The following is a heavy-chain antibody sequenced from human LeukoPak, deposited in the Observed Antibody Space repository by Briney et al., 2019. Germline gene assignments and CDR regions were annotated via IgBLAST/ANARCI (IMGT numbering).Heavy chain of an antibody. V-gene: IGHV3-30*02. J-gene: IGHJ4*02. D-gene: IGHD3-22*01. CDR3: AKDFAHYYDSSGYYRFDY. CDR2: IRYDGSNK. CDR1: GFTFSSYG. Sequence: GGSLRLSCAASGFTFSSYGMHWVRQAPGKGLEWVAFIRYDGSNKYYADSVKGRFTIPRDNSKNTLYLQMNSLRAEDTAVYYCAKDFAHYYDSSGYYRFDYWGQGTLVTVSS.